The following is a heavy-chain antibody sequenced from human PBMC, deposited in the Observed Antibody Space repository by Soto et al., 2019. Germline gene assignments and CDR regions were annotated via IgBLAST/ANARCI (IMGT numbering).Heavy chain of an antibody. V-gene: IGHV4-39*01. CDR3: ARKIASSWDSFDY. D-gene: IGHD6-13*01. CDR1: GDSISSSSHY. CDR2: IYYSGST. Sequence: SETLSLTCTISGDSISSSSHYWGWIRHTPGKGLEWIASIYYSGSTHYNPSLKSRVTISGDSSKEQFSLRVTYVTASDTAIYYCARKIASSWDSFDYWGQGAMVTVS. J-gene: IGHJ4*02.